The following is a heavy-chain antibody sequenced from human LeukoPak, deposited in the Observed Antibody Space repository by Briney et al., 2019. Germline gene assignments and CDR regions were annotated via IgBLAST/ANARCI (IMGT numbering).Heavy chain of an antibody. V-gene: IGHV4-39*07. CDR1: GGSISSSSYY. J-gene: IGHJ4*02. Sequence: SETLSLTCTVSGGSISSSSYYWGWIRQPPGKGLEWIGSIYYSGSTYYNPSLKSRVTISVDTSKKQFSLKVSSVTAADTAVYYCARRLGTTYYYGSGSYFSYWGQGTLVTVSS. CDR3: ARRLGTTYYYGSGSYFSY. D-gene: IGHD3-10*01. CDR2: IYYSGST.